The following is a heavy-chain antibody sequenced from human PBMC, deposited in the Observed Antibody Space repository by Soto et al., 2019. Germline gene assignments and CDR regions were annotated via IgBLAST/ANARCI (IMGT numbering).Heavy chain of an antibody. D-gene: IGHD6-13*01. J-gene: IGHJ5*02. Sequence: PSESLSLTCAVSGGSVSSGSYYWSWIRQPPGKGLEWIGYIYYSGSTNYNPSLKSRVTISVDTSKNQFSLKLSSVTAADTAVYYCARFDLAAAGTGGWFDPWGQGTLVTVSS. V-gene: IGHV4-61*01. CDR3: ARFDLAAAGTGGWFDP. CDR1: GGSVSSGSYY. CDR2: IYYSGST.